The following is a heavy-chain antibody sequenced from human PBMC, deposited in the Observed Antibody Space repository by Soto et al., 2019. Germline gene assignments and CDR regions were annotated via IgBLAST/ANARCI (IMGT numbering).Heavy chain of an antibody. Sequence: GGSLRLSCASCGFTFSSYGMHWVRQAPGKGLEWVAVISYDGSNKYYADSVKGRFTISRDNSKNTLYLQMNSLRAEDTAVYYCAKEDVVGATSFSGFDPWGQGTLVTVSS. CDR2: ISYDGSNK. CDR3: AKEDVVGATSFSGFDP. J-gene: IGHJ5*02. CDR1: GFTFSSYG. V-gene: IGHV3-30*18. D-gene: IGHD1-26*01.